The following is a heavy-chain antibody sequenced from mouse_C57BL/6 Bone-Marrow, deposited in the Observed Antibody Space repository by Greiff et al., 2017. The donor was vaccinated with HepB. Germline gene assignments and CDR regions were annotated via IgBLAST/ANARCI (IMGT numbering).Heavy chain of an antibody. D-gene: IGHD2-3*01. J-gene: IGHJ4*01. CDR1: GFTFSDYY. V-gene: IGHV5-12*01. CDR2: ISNGGGST. CDR3: ARRGGLSYAMDY. Sequence: DVKLVESGGGLVQPGGSLKLSCAASGFTFSDYYMYWVRQTPEKRLEWVAYISNGGGSTYYPDTVKGRFTISRDNAKNTLYLQMSRLKSEDTAMYYCARRGGLSYAMDYWGQGTSVTVSS.